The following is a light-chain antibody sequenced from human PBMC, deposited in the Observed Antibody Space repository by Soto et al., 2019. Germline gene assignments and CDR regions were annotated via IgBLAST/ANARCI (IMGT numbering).Light chain of an antibody. J-gene: IGKJ3*01. Sequence: EIVLTQSPGTLSLSPGERATLSCRASQSVSSYYLAWYQQKPGQAPRLLIYAASSRATGIPDRFSGGGSGTDFTLTITRLEPEDFAVYYCQQYGSSLFTFGPGTKV. V-gene: IGKV3-20*01. CDR2: AAS. CDR1: QSVSSYY. CDR3: QQYGSSLFT.